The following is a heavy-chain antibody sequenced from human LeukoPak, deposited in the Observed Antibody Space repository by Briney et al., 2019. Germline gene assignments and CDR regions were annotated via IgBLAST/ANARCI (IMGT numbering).Heavy chain of an antibody. Sequence: SETLSLTCTVSGGSISSYYWSWIRQPPGKGLEWIGYIYYSGSTNYNPSLKSRVTISVDTSKNQFSLKLSSVTAADTAVYYCARDRRNNWFDPWGQGTLVTVSS. CDR2: IYYSGST. J-gene: IGHJ5*02. V-gene: IGHV4-59*12. CDR3: ARDRRNNWFDP. CDR1: GGSISSYY.